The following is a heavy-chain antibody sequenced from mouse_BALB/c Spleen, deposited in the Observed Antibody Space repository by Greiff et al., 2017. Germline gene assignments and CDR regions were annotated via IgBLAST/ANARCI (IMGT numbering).Heavy chain of an antibody. J-gene: IGHJ1*01. CDR2: IYPGSGST. CDR1: GYTFTSYW. Sequence: LQQPGSELVRPGASVKLSCKASGYTFTSYWMHWVKQRPGQGLEWIGNIYPGSGSTNYDEKFKSKATLTVDTSSSTAYMQLSSLTSEDSAVYYCTRGGLYFEVWGAGTTVTVSS. CDR3: TRGGLYFEV. V-gene: IGHV1S22*01.